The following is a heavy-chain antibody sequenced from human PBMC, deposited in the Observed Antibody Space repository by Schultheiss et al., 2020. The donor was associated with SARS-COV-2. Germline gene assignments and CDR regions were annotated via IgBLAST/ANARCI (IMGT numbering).Heavy chain of an antibody. V-gene: IGHV3-9*01. CDR2: ISWNSGSI. D-gene: IGHD5/OR15-5a*01. CDR3: AKGVIVLANDAFDI. J-gene: IGHJ3*02. Sequence: GGSLRLSCAASGFTFSSYAMHWVRQAPGKGLEWVSGISWNSGSIGYADSVKGRFTISRDNAKNSLYLQMNSLRAEDTALYYCAKGVIVLANDAFDIWGQGTMVTVSS. CDR1: GFTFSSYA.